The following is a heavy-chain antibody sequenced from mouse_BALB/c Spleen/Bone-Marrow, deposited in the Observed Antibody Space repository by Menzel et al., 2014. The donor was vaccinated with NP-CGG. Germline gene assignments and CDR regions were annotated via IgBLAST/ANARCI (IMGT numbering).Heavy chain of an antibody. CDR1: GYAFTNYL. CDR2: INPGSGGT. V-gene: IGHV1-54*01. CDR3: ARDGDYDEGYAMDY. D-gene: IGHD2-4*01. J-gene: IGHJ4*01. Sequence: QVQLQQSGAELVRPGTSVKVSCKASGYAFTNYLIEWVKQRPGQGLEWIGVINPGSGGTNYNEKFKGKATLTADKSSSTAYMQLSSLTSDDSAVYFCARDGDYDEGYAMDYWDQGTSVTVSS.